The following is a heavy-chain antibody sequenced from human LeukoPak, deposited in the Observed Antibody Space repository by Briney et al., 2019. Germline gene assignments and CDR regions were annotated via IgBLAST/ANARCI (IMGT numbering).Heavy chain of an antibody. J-gene: IGHJ5*02. CDR2: FHTRGST. D-gene: IGHD2-15*01. CDR3: ARVDGSCSGGSCPSGNWFDP. CDR1: RGSISSGNYY. Sequence: SETLSLTCTVSRGSISSGNYYWSWIRQPAGKGVEWIGRFHTRGSTNYNPSLKSRVIISVETSKNQFSLKLNSVTAADTAVYYCARVDGSCSGGSCPSGNWFDPWGQGTLVTVSS. V-gene: IGHV4-61*02.